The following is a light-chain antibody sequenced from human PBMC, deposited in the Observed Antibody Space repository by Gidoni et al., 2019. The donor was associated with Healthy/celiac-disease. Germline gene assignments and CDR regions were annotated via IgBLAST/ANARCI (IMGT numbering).Light chain of an antibody. J-gene: IGKJ3*01. CDR2: DAS. CDR1: QSVSSY. Sequence: EIVLTQSPATLSLSPGERATLSCRASQSVSSYLAWYQQKPGQAPRLLIYDASNRATGIPARFSGSGSGPDFTLTISSLEPEDFAVYYCQQRSNWPPGVTFGPXTKVDIK. V-gene: IGKV3-11*01. CDR3: QQRSNWPPGVT.